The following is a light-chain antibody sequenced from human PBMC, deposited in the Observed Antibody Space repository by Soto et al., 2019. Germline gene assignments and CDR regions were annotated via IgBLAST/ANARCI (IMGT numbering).Light chain of an antibody. CDR1: QSVSSN. V-gene: IGKV3-15*01. Sequence: EIVMTQSPATLSVSPGERATLSCRASQSVSSNLAWYQQKPGQAPRLLIYGASTRATGIPARFSGSGSGTEFTPTSCSLQSEDFAVYYCQQYNNWPRTFGQGTKVEIK. J-gene: IGKJ1*01. CDR2: GAS. CDR3: QQYNNWPRT.